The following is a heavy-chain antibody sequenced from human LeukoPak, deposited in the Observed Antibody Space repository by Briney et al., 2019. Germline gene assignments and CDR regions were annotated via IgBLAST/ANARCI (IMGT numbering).Heavy chain of an antibody. Sequence: GGSLRLSCAASGFTFRTHTMNWVRQAPGKGLEWVSCISSSSSDIYHADSVKGRFTISRDNAKSSLWLQMNSLRAEDTAVYYCARATNGRFDIWGQGTMVTVSS. CDR1: GFTFRTHT. CDR2: ISSSSSDI. D-gene: IGHD2-8*01. J-gene: IGHJ3*02. V-gene: IGHV3-21*01. CDR3: ARATNGRFDI.